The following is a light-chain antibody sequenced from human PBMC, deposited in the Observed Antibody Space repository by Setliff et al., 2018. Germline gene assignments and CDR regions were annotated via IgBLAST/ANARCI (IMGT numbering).Light chain of an antibody. CDR3: ASYTSITTGV. CDR2: GAS. Sequence: QSALAQPASVSGSPGQSITISCTGPSTDIGGYNYVSWYQQYPGKAPQLIIYGASKRLSGVSDRFSGSKSGNTASLTISGLQLEDEADYYCASYTSITTGVFGTGTKVTVL. V-gene: IGLV2-14*03. J-gene: IGLJ1*01. CDR1: STDIGGYNY.